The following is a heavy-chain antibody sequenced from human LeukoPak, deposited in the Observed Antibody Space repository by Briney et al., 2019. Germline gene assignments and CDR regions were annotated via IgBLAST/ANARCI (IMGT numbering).Heavy chain of an antibody. CDR3: MIVAQHAFDI. V-gene: IGHV3-23*01. J-gene: IGHJ3*02. CDR1: GFPFSSYW. D-gene: IGHD2-15*01. Sequence: GGSLRLSCAASGFPFSSYWKNWVRQAPGKGLEWVSAISGSGGSIYYADSVKGRFTISRDNSKNTLYLQMNSLKTEDTAVYYCMIVAQHAFDIWGQGTMVTVSS. CDR2: ISGSGGSI.